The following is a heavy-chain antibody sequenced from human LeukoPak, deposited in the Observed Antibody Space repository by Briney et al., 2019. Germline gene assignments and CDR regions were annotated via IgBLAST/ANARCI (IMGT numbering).Heavy chain of an antibody. CDR1: GYTFTSYG. D-gene: IGHD3-22*01. Sequence: ASVKVSCKASGYTFTSYGISWVRQAPGQGLEWMGWISAYNGNTNYAQKLQGRVTMTTDTSTSTAYMELRSLRSDDTAVYYCARGFHYDSSGYPYDYWGQGTLVTVSS. CDR3: ARGFHYDSSGYPYDY. J-gene: IGHJ4*02. V-gene: IGHV1-18*01. CDR2: ISAYNGNT.